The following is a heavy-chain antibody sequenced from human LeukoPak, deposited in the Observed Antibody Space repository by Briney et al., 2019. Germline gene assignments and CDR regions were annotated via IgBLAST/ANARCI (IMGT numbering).Heavy chain of an antibody. D-gene: IGHD6-13*01. CDR1: GFTFSSYW. CDR2: IKQDGSEK. V-gene: IGHV3-7*01. J-gene: IGHJ4*02. Sequence: GGSLRLSCAASGFTFSSYWMSWVRQAPGKGLEWVANIKQDGSEKYYVGSVKGRFTISRDNAKNSLYLQMNSLRAEDTAVYYCARDSSSWLIYFDYWGQGTLVTVSS. CDR3: ARDSSSWLIYFDY.